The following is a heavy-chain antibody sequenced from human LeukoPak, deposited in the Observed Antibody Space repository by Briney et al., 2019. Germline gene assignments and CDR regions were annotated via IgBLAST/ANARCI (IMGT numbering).Heavy chain of an antibody. Sequence: ASVNVSCKASGYTFTSYGISWVRHAPGQGLEWMGWIRAYNGNTNYAQKLQGRVTMTTDTTTSTAYMELRSLRSYDTAVYYCARGKAKVPVDYWGQGTLVSVSS. D-gene: IGHD4/OR15-4a*01. CDR1: GYTFTSYG. J-gene: IGHJ4*02. V-gene: IGHV1-18*04. CDR2: IRAYNGNT. CDR3: ARGKAKVPVDY.